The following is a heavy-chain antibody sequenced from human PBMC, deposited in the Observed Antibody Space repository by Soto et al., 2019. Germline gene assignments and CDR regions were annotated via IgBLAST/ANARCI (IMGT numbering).Heavy chain of an antibody. CDR3: ASXLDQQYYYYYYMDV. CDR1: GGTFSSYT. D-gene: IGHD1-1*01. V-gene: IGHV1-69*02. Sequence: ASVKVSCKASGGTFSSYTISWVRQAPGQGLEWMGRIIPILGIANYAQKFQGRVTITADKSTSTAYMELSSLRSEDTAVYYCASXLDQQYYYYYYMDVWGKGTTVTVSS. CDR2: IIPILGIA. J-gene: IGHJ6*03.